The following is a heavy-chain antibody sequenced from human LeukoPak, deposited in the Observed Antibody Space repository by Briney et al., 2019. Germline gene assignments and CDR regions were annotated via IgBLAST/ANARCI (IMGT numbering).Heavy chain of an antibody. CDR3: AKYDSSGYYPFDY. V-gene: IGHV3-23*01. J-gene: IGHJ4*02. Sequence: PGGSLRLSCAVSGITVSNYGMAWVRQAPGKGLEWVAGISDSGGRTNYADSVKGRFTISRDNSKNTLYLHMDSLRAEDTAVYFCAKYDSSGYYPFDYWGQGTLVTVSS. CDR1: GITVSNYG. CDR2: ISDSGGRT. D-gene: IGHD3-22*01.